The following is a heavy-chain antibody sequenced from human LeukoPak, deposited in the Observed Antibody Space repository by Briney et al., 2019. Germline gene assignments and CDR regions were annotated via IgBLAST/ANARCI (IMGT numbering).Heavy chain of an antibody. Sequence: ASVKVSCKASGGTFSIYAISWVRQAPGQGLEWMGGIIPIFGTANYAQKFQGRVTITTDESTSTAYMELSSLRSEDTAVYYCARAAAAGHYYYYMDVWGKGTTVTVSS. D-gene: IGHD6-13*01. CDR1: GGTFSIYA. CDR3: ARAAAAGHYYYYMDV. J-gene: IGHJ6*03. CDR2: IIPIFGTA. V-gene: IGHV1-69*05.